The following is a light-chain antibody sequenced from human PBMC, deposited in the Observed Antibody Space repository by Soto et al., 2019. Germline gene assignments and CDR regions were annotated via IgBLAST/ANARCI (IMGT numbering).Light chain of an antibody. Sequence: EIVLTQSPATLSVSPGERVALSCRASQGIGSTLAWYRQQPGQAPGLLIYDSNIRATGVPARFSGTRSGTEFTLTISNLQSEDFAVYYCQHYNNWPFTFGQGTKVDIK. CDR1: QGIGST. J-gene: IGKJ2*01. CDR3: QHYNNWPFT. CDR2: DSN. V-gene: IGKV3-15*01.